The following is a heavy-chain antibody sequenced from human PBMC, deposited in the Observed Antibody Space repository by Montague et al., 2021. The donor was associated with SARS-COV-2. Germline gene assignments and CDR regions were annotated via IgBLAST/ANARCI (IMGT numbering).Heavy chain of an antibody. CDR3: ARHGRYDVVTYWSDS. V-gene: IGHV4-39*01. Sequence: SETLSLTCSVSGGSFASDNFFWGWIRQPPGKSLEWIGVISNGGSSFYHPSLKSRVTISVHTSRNQLSLNVKSVTAADTAVYYCARHGRYDVVTYWSDSWGQGILVTVSS. J-gene: IGHJ4*02. CDR1: GGSFASDNFF. CDR2: ISNGGSS. D-gene: IGHD3-22*01.